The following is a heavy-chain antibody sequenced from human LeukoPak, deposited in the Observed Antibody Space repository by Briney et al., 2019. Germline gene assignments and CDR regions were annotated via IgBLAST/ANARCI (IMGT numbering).Heavy chain of an antibody. J-gene: IGHJ4*02. CDR2: ISSSSSYI. CDR1: GFTFSSYS. V-gene: IGHV3-21*01. D-gene: IGHD5-18*01. Sequence: PGGSLRLSCAASGFTFSSYSMNWVRQAPGKGLEWVSSISSSSSYIYYADSVKGRFTISRDNAKNSLYLQMNSLRAEDTAVYYCARDRAVDTAMVTSGDYWGQGTLVTVSS. CDR3: ARDRAVDTAMVTSGDY.